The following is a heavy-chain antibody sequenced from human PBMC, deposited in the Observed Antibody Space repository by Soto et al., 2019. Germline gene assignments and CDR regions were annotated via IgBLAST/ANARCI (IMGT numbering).Heavy chain of an antibody. Sequence: EVQLVESGGGLVQPGGSLRLSCAASGFTFRNYEMNWVRQAPGKGLEWISYIDRSGTTIHYADSVKGRFTISRDNAKNSMYLQMNSLRVDDTAVYYCVGDGDGGCCSSWFVPWGQGTLVTVSS. D-gene: IGHD2-15*01. CDR3: VGDGDGGCCSSWFVP. J-gene: IGHJ5*02. CDR1: GFTFRNYE. V-gene: IGHV3-48*03. CDR2: IDRSGTTI.